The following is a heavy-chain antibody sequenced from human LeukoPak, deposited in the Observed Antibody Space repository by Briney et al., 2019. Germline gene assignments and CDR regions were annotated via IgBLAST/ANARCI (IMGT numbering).Heavy chain of an antibody. J-gene: IGHJ6*03. V-gene: IGHV4-61*01. D-gene: IGHD3-22*01. Sequence: SQTLSLTCTVSGGSISSGSYYWSWIRQPPGKGLEWIGYIYYSGSTNYNPSLKSRVTISVDTSKNQFSLKLSSVTAADTAVYYCARLIHYYDSSGPAYYYYYYMDVWGKGTTVTVSS. CDR2: IYYSGST. CDR3: ARLIHYYDSSGPAYYYYYYMDV. CDR1: GGSISSGSYY.